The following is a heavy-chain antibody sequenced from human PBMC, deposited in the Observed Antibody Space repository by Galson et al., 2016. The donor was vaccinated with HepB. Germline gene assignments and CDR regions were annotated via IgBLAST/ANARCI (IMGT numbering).Heavy chain of an antibody. Sequence: SVKVSCKASGYTFTTYAVIWVRQAPGQGLEWVGWINTNTGNPTYAQDFTGRFVFSLDASVSTAYLQISALKAEGTAVYFCAREAGTVAGPGDYWGQGTLVTVSS. CDR1: GYTFTTYA. CDR2: INTNTGNP. V-gene: IGHV7-4-1*02. CDR3: AREAGTVAGPGDY. J-gene: IGHJ4*02. D-gene: IGHD6-19*01.